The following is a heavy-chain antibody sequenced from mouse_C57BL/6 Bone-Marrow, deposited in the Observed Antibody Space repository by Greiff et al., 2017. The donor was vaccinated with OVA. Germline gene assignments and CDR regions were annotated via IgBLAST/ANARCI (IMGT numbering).Heavy chain of an antibody. CDR1: GYAFSSSW. Sequence: VQLQQSGPELVKPGASVKISCKASGYAFSSSWMNWVKQRPGKGLEWIGRIYPGDGDTNYNGKFTGKATLTADKSSSTAYMQLSSLTSEDSAVYFCARRDIYSSMDYWGQGTSVTVSA. CDR2: IYPGDGDT. V-gene: IGHV1-82*01. D-gene: IGHD2-1*01. J-gene: IGHJ4*01. CDR3: ARRDIYSSMDY.